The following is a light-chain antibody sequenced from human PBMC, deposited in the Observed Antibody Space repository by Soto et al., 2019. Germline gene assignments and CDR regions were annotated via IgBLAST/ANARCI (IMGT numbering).Light chain of an antibody. V-gene: IGLV2-23*01. CDR1: SSDVGNFNF. Sequence: QSALTQPASVSGSPGQSITISCTGTSSDVGNFNFVSWYQQHPGKAPRLVIYGGSKRPSGVSFRFSGSKSGNTASLTISGLQAEDEADYYCCSSPLTSIPYVFGRGTKLTVL. J-gene: IGLJ1*01. CDR2: GGS. CDR3: CSSPLTSIPYV.